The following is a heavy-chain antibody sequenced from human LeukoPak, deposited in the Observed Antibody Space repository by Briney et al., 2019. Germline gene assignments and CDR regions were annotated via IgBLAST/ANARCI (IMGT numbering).Heavy chain of an antibody. CDR2: IKQDGSEK. V-gene: IGHV3-7*04. D-gene: IGHD6-25*01. CDR3: ARAPGYSSGIFDY. CDR1: GFTFSTYW. J-gene: IGHJ4*02. Sequence: GGSLRLSCAASGFTFSTYWMTWVRQAPGKGLEWVANIKQDGSEKYYVDSVKGRFTISRDNAKNSLYLQMNSLRAEDTAVYYCARAPGYSSGIFDYWGQGTLVTVSS.